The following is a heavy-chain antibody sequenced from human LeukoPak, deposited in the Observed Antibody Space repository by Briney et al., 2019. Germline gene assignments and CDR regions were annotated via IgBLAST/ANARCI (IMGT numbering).Heavy chain of an antibody. CDR3: ARSKIAVAAPFDY. CDR2: IYHSGST. CDR1: GYSISSGYY. J-gene: IGHJ4*02. V-gene: IGHV4-38-2*01. Sequence: SETLSLTCAVSGYSISSGYYWGWIRQPPGKGLEWIGSIYHSGSTYYNPSLKSQVTISVDTSKNQFSLKLSSVTAADTAVYYCARSKIAVAAPFDYWGQGTLVTASS. D-gene: IGHD6-19*01.